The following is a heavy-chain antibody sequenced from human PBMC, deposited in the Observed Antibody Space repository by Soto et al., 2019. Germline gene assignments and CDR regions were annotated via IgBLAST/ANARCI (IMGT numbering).Heavy chain of an antibody. D-gene: IGHD6-19*01. V-gene: IGHV1-18*01. Sequence: ASVKVSCKASGYTFTSYGISWVRQAPGQGLEWMGWISAYNGNTNYAQKLQGRVTMTTDTSTSTAYMELRSLRSDDTAVYYCARDYSGGMAGNDFDYWGQGTLVTVSS. CDR3: ARDYSGGMAGNDFDY. CDR2: ISAYNGNT. CDR1: GYTFTSYG. J-gene: IGHJ4*02.